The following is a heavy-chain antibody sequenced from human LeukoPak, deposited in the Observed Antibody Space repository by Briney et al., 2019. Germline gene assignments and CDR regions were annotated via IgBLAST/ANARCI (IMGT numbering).Heavy chain of an antibody. D-gene: IGHD3-10*01. CDR1: GGSISSGSYY. V-gene: IGHV4-61*02. Sequence: SETLSLTCTVSGGSISSGSYYRSCIRQPAGKGLEWIGRIYSSSSTNYNPSINSRVTISVDTSKNQFSLKLSSVTAADTAVYYCARARGGSGSYTDYYYMDVWGKGTTVTISS. CDR3: ARARGGSGSYTDYYYMDV. J-gene: IGHJ6*03. CDR2: IYSSSST.